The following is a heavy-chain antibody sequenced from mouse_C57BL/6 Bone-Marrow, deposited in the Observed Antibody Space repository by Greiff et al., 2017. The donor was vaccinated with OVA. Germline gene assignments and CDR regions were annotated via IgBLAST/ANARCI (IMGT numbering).Heavy chain of an antibody. Sequence: EVKLEESGAELVRPGASVKLSCTASGFNIKDYYMHWVKQRPEQGLEWIGRIDPEDGDTEYAPKFQGKATMTADTSSNPAYLQLSSLTSEDTAVYYCTIFYSNPWYFDVWGTGTTVTVSS. J-gene: IGHJ1*03. CDR2: IDPEDGDT. D-gene: IGHD2-5*01. CDR3: TIFYSNPWYFDV. CDR1: GFNIKDYY. V-gene: IGHV14-1*01.